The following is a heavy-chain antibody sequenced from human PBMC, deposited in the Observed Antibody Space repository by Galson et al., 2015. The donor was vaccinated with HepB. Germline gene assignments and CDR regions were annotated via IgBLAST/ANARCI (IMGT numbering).Heavy chain of an antibody. Sequence: SLRLSCAASGFTFNSYGMNWVRQAPGKGLEWVSSISTTSGYIYYADSLKGRFTISRDNAKNSLYLQMNSLRAEDTAVYYCARDQYNSGGYLSYYMDVWGKGTTVTVSS. CDR2: ISTTSGYI. CDR3: ARDQYNSGGYLSYYMDV. CDR1: GFTFNSYG. D-gene: IGHD3-22*01. J-gene: IGHJ6*03. V-gene: IGHV3-21*01.